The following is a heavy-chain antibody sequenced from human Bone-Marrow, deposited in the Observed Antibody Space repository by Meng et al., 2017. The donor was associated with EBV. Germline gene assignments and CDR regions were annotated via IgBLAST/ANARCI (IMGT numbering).Heavy chain of an antibody. V-gene: IGHV3-21*01. CDR1: GFTFSSYS. D-gene: IGHD4-17*01. Sequence: EVQLVESGGGLVKPGGSLRLSCAASGFTFSSYSMNWVRQAPGKGLEWVSSISSSSSYIYYADSVKGRFTISRDNAKNSLYLQMNSLRAEDTAVYYCAVSMTTVTYIDYWGQGPLVTVYS. J-gene: IGHJ4*02. CDR3: AVSMTTVTYIDY. CDR2: ISSSSSYI.